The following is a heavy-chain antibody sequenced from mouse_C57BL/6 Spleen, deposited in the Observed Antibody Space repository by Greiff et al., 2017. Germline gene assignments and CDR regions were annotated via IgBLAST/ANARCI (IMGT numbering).Heavy chain of an antibody. Sequence: QVQLQQSGPELVKPGASVKISCKASGYASSSSWMNWVKQRPGKGLEWIGRIYPGDGDTNYNGKFKGQATLTADKSSSTAYMQLSSLTSEDSAVYFCARRDYYGSSSFAYWGQGTLVTVSA. CDR3: ARRDYYGSSSFAY. D-gene: IGHD1-1*01. V-gene: IGHV1-82*01. CDR2: IYPGDGDT. J-gene: IGHJ3*01. CDR1: GYASSSSW.